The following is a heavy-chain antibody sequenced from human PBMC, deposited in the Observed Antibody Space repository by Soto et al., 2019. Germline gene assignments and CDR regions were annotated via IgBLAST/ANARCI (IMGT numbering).Heavy chain of an antibody. CDR1: GYAFTTYG. V-gene: IGHV1-18*01. CDR2: ISAHNGNT. Sequence: QVHLVQSGAEVKKPGASVKVSCKGSGYAFTTYGITWVRQAPGQGLEWMGWISAHNGNTNYAQKLQGRVTVTRDPSTSTAYMELRRLRSADTAVYYCARGRYGDYWGQGALVTVSS. CDR3: ARGRYGDY. J-gene: IGHJ4*02. D-gene: IGHD1-1*01.